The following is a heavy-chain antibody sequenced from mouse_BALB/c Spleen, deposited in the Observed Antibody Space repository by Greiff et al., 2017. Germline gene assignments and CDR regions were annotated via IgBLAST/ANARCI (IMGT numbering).Heavy chain of an antibody. Sequence: VKVEESGGGLVQPGGSRKLSCAASGFTFSSFGMHWVRQAPEKGLEWVAYISSGSSTIYYADTVKGRFTISRDNPKNTLFLQMTSLRSEDTAMYYCARSGDYYGFDYWGQGTTLTVSS. CDR1: GFTFSSFG. J-gene: IGHJ2*01. CDR3: ARSGDYYGFDY. CDR2: ISSGSSTI. V-gene: IGHV5-17*02. D-gene: IGHD1-1*01.